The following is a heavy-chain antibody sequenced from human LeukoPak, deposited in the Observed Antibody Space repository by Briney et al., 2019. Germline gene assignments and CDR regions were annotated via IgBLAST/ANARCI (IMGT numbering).Heavy chain of an antibody. V-gene: IGHV3-33*08. Sequence: GGSLRLSCAASGFTFSSYSMNWVRQAPGKGLEWVAVIWYDGSNKYYADSVKGRFTISRDNSKNTLYLQMNSLRAEDTAVYYCARDFDVAGTDYWGQGTLVTVSS. CDR3: ARDFDVAGTDY. CDR1: GFTFSSYS. J-gene: IGHJ4*02. D-gene: IGHD6-19*01. CDR2: IWYDGSNK.